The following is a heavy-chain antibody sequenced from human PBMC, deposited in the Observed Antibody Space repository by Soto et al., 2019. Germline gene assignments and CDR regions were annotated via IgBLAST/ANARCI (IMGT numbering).Heavy chain of an antibody. D-gene: IGHD6-13*01. CDR2: ISYDGSNK. J-gene: IGHJ6*02. CDR1: GFTFSSYA. Sequence: GGSLRLSCAASGFTFSSYAMHWVRQAPGKGLEWVAVISYDGSNKYYADSVKGRFTISRDNSKNTLYLQMNSLRAEDTAVYYCARDLRIAAAGRRGYYYGMDVWGQGTTVTVSS. V-gene: IGHV3-30-3*01. CDR3: ARDLRIAAAGRRGYYYGMDV.